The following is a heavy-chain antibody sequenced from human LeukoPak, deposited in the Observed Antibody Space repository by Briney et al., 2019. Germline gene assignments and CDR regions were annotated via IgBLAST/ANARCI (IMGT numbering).Heavy chain of an antibody. CDR1: GGSFSGYY. CDR3: ASYYAIDAVDI. V-gene: IGHV4-34*01. D-gene: IGHD3-10*01. J-gene: IGHJ3*02. CDR2: INHSGST. Sequence: PSETLSLTCAVYGGSFSGYYWSWIRQPPGKGLEWIGEINHSGSTNYNPSLKSRVTISVDTSKNQFSLKLSSVTAADTAVYYCASYYAIDAVDIWGQGTMVTISS.